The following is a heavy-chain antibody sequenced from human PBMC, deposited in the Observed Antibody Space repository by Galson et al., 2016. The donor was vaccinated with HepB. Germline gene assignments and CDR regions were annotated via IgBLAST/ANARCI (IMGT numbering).Heavy chain of an antibody. V-gene: IGHV3-23*01. CDR2: IGGSGVTT. D-gene: IGHD3-16*01. Sequence: SLRLSCAASGFTFGSFDMSWVRQAPGKGLEWVSGIGGSGVTTYYADSVPGRFTLSRDNSKITLYLQMNSLRADVTALYYCAKGGLDYWGQGTLVIVSS. CDR3: AKGGLDY. CDR1: GFTFGSFD. J-gene: IGHJ4*02.